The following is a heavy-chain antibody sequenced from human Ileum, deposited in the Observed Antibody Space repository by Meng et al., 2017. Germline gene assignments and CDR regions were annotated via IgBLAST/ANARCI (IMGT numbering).Heavy chain of an antibody. J-gene: IGHJ4*02. CDR3: ARGVAEN. Sequence: QEQLYQSEAEGKTPRACVTDSCKTSGYTFTGNNNHWVRQAHGQGLEWMGRIYPHNGATNYEQTFQGRVTMTGDTSIATAYMELNRLTSDDTAVYYCARGVAENWGQGTLVTVSS. CDR2: IYPHNGAT. CDR1: GYTFTGNN. V-gene: IGHV1-2*06. D-gene: IGHD6-19*01.